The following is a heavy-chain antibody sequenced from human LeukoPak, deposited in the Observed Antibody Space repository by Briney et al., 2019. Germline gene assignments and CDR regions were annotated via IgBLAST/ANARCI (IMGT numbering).Heavy chain of an antibody. CDR1: GFTFSINA. D-gene: IGHD3/OR15-3a*01. CDR2: ISDSGGRT. Sequence: GGSLRLSCAASGFTFSINAMSWVRQAPGKGLEWVSAISDSGGRTYYADSAKGRFTISRDNSKNTLYLQMNSLRAEDTAVYYCAKTWGGLALDYWGQGTLVTVSS. V-gene: IGHV3-23*01. CDR3: AKTWGGLALDY. J-gene: IGHJ4*02.